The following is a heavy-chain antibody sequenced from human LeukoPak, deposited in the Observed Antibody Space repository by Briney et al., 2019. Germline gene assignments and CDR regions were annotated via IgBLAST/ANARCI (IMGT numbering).Heavy chain of an antibody. Sequence: GGSLRLSCAASGFTFSTYGMHWVRQAPGKGLEWVAVISYDGSNKYCADSVKGRFTISRDNSKNTLYLRMNSLRTEDTAVYFCAKGLLGNSQRGYFDYWGQGTLVTVSS. CDR3: AKGLLGNSQRGYFDY. CDR1: GFTFSTYG. D-gene: IGHD4-23*01. V-gene: IGHV3-30*18. J-gene: IGHJ4*02. CDR2: ISYDGSNK.